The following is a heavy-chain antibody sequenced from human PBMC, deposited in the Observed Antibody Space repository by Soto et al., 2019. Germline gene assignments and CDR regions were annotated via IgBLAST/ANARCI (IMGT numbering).Heavy chain of an antibody. CDR3: ASGSRNPHSYGYRTLYYFDY. CDR2: IIPIFGTA. Sequence: SVKVSCKASGGTFSSYAISWVRQAPGQGLEWMGGIIPIFGTANYAQKFQGRVTITADESTSTAYMELSSLRSEDTAVYYCASGSRNPHSYGYRTLYYFDYWGQGTLVTVSS. V-gene: IGHV1-69*13. CDR1: GGTFSSYA. D-gene: IGHD5-18*01. J-gene: IGHJ4*02.